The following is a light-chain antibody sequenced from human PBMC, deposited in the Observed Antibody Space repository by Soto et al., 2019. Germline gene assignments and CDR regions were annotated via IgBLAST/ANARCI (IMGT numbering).Light chain of an antibody. CDR2: DAS. V-gene: IGKV3-20*01. Sequence: EIVLTQSPGTLSLSPGERATLSCRASQSVRNVYLAWYQQKPGQAPRLLIYDASNRATGIPDRFSGSGSWTDFTVTINRLEPEDLAVYYCQQSGSAPRTFGQGTKLEIK. J-gene: IGKJ2*01. CDR1: QSVRNVY. CDR3: QQSGSAPRT.